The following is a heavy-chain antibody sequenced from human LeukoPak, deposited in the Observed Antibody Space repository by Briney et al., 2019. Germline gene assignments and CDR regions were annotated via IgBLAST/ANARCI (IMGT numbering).Heavy chain of an antibody. CDR1: GGSFSGYY. V-gene: IGHV4-34*01. Sequence: KTSQTRSLTCAVYGGSFSGYYWSWIRQPPGKGLEWIGEINHSVSTNYNPSLKSRVTISVDTSKNQFSLKLSFVTAADTAVYYCARRRALYNNRIAAAGTGWFDPGGQGTLVTVSS. D-gene: IGHD6-13*01. J-gene: IGHJ5*02. CDR3: ARRRALYNNRIAAAGTGWFDP. CDR2: INHSVST.